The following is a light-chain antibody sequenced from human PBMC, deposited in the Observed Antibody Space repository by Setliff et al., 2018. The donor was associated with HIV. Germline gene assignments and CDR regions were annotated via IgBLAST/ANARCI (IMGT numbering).Light chain of an antibody. CDR2: EVT. Sequence: SALAQPASVSGSPGQSITISCTGTSSDVGGYNYVSWYQQHPGKAPKLLIFEVTNRPSGISNRFSASKSDNTASLTISRLQAEDEADYYCSSFTSSGTYVFGTGTRSPS. CDR3: SSFTSSGTYV. J-gene: IGLJ1*01. CDR1: SSDVGGYNY. V-gene: IGLV2-14*01.